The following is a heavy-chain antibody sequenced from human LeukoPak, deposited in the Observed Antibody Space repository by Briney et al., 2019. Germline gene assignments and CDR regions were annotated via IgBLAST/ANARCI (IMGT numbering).Heavy chain of an antibody. J-gene: IGHJ5*02. CDR3: ARVKAPGLRYFDWLPKNWFDP. V-gene: IGHV1-18*01. Sequence: ASVKVSCKASGYTFTSYGISWVRQAPGQGLEWMGWISAYNGNTNYAQKLQGRATMTTDTSTSTAYMELRSLRSDDTAVYYCARVKAPGLRYFDWLPKNWFDPWGQGTLVTVSS. CDR1: GYTFTSYG. CDR2: ISAYNGNT. D-gene: IGHD3-9*01.